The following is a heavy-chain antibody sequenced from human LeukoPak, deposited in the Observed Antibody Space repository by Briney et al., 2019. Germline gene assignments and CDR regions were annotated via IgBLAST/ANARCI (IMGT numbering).Heavy chain of an antibody. CDR2: IYTSGST. CDR1: CGSISSYY. V-gene: IGHV4-4*07. CDR3: ARGASGYESDYYYYMDV. D-gene: IGHD5-12*01. Sequence: SETLSLTCTVSCGSISSYYWSWIRQPAGKGLEWIGRIYTSGSTNYNPSLKSRVTMSVDTSKNQFSLKLSSVTAADTAVYYCARGASGYESDYYYYMDVWGKGTTVTISS. J-gene: IGHJ6*03.